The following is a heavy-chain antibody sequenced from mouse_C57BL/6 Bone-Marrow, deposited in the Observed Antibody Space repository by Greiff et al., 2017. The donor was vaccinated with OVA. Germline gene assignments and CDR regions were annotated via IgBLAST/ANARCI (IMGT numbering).Heavy chain of an antibody. V-gene: IGHV1-42*01. CDR1: GYSFTGYY. Sequence: VHVKQSGPELVKPGASVKISCKASGYSFTGYYMNWVKQSPEKSLEWIGEINPSTGGTTYNQKFKAKATLTVDKSSSTAYMQLKSLTSEDSAVYYCARERTVVAHWYFDVWGTGTTVTVSS. CDR3: ARERTVVAHWYFDV. D-gene: IGHD1-1*01. J-gene: IGHJ1*03. CDR2: INPSTGGT.